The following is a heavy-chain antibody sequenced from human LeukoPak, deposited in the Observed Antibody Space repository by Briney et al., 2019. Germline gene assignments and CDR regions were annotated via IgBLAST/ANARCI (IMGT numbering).Heavy chain of an antibody. J-gene: IGHJ4*02. Sequence: PGRSLRLSCAASGFTFSSYAMHWVRQAPGKGLEWVAVISYDGSNKYYADSVKGRFTISRDNSKNTLYLQMNSLRAEDTAVYYCARGKSTNPIAAAGTYFDYWGQGTLVTVSS. CDR3: ARGKSTNPIAAAGTYFDY. V-gene: IGHV3-30-3*01. CDR1: GFTFSSYA. CDR2: ISYDGSNK. D-gene: IGHD6-13*01.